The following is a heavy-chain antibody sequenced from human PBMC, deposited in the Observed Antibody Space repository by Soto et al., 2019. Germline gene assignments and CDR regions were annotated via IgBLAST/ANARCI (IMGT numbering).Heavy chain of an antibody. D-gene: IGHD2-8*02. J-gene: IGHJ4*02. CDR3: TGEVASGY. V-gene: IGHV3-30*03. Sequence: QVQLVESGGGVVQPGRSLRLSCAVSGFTVNTYGMHWVRQAPGKGLEWVAVISRDGGTKFYADSVKGRFTISRDNSRNTLFLEMNSRRGDDMAVDYCTGEVASGYWGQGTLVTISS. CDR1: GFTVNTYG. CDR2: ISRDGGTK.